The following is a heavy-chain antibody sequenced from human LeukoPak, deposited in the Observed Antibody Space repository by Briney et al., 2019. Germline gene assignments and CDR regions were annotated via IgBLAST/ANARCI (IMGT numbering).Heavy chain of an antibody. CDR1: GGSFSGYY. D-gene: IGHD3-10*01. J-gene: IGHJ5*02. CDR2: INHSGST. V-gene: IGHV4-34*01. CDR3: ARGAVLLWFGRGWFDP. Sequence: SETLSLTCAVYGGSFSGYYWSWIRQPPGKGLEWIGEINHSGSTNYNPSLKSRVTISVDTSKNRFSLKLSSVTAADTAVYYCARGAVLLWFGRGWFDPWGQGTLVTVSS.